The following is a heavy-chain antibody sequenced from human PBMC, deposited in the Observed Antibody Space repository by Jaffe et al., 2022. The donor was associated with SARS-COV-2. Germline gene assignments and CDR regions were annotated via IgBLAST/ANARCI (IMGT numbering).Heavy chain of an antibody. V-gene: IGHV4-30-4*01. Sequence: QVQLQESGPGLVKPSQTLSLTCTVSGGSISSGDYYWSWIRQPPGKGLEWIGYIYYSGSTYYNPSLKSRVTISVDTSKNQFSLKLSSVTAADTAVYYCARDRGPGGSYSHPFTGNWFDPWGQGTLVTVSS. CDR3: ARDRGPGGSYSHPFTGNWFDP. J-gene: IGHJ5*02. D-gene: IGHD1-26*01. CDR1: GGSISSGDYY. CDR2: IYYSGST.